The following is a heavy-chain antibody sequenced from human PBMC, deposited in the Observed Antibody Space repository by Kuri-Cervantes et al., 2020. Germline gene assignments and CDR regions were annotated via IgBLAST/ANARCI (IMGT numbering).Heavy chain of an antibody. CDR1: GFTFSSYS. V-gene: IGHV3-9*01. D-gene: IGHD2-15*01. CDR2: ISWNSGSI. J-gene: IGHJ6*03. CDR3: AKAAYYYYMDV. Sequence: GGSLRLSCAASGFTFSSYSMTWVRQAPGKGLEWVSGISWNSGSIGYADSVKGRFTISRDNAKNSLYLQMNSLRAEDTALYYCAKAAYYYYMDVWGKGTTVTVSS.